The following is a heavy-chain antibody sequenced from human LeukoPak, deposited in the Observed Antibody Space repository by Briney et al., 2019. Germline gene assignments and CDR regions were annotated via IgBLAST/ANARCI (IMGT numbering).Heavy chain of an antibody. CDR1: GGSVSRYY. CDR3: ARTEITIPRGPRGFDI. CDR2: IYYSGNT. V-gene: IGHV4-59*02. D-gene: IGHD3-10*01. Sequence: PSETLSLTCIVSGGSVSRYYWSWVRQPPGKGLEWIGYIYYSGNTNYNPSLKGRVTMSVDTSKNQFSLNLTSVTAADTAVYYCARTEITIPRGPRGFDIWGRGTMVTVSS. J-gene: IGHJ3*02.